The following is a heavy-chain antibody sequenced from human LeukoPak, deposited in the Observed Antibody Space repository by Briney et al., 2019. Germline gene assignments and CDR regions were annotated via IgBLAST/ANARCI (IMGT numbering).Heavy chain of an antibody. V-gene: IGHV3-74*01. CDR3: ARRQYRSSWYYFDY. D-gene: IGHD6-13*01. CDR2: INSDGSTT. Sequence: GGSLRLSCAASGFSLSSYWMHWVRQAPGKGLVWVSRINSDGSTTSYADSVKGRFTISRDNAKNTLYLQMNSLRAEDTAVYYCARRQYRSSWYYFDYWGQGTLVTVSS. J-gene: IGHJ4*02. CDR1: GFSLSSYW.